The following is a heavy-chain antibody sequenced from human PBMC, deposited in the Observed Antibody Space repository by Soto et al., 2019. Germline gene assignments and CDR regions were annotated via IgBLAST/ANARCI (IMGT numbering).Heavy chain of an antibody. CDR1: GFSFSSYG. CDR2: VYNDGSNK. Sequence: QVQLVESGGGVVQSGSSLRLSCAGSGFSFSSYGMHWVRQAPGKGLEWVAIVYNDGSNKCYGDSVKGRFTISRDNSRNSVFLQMNSLRADDTAVYYCARDANLGFSSSWFMDYWGQGTRVTVSS. D-gene: IGHD6-13*01. CDR3: ARDANLGFSSSWFMDY. V-gene: IGHV3-33*01. J-gene: IGHJ4*02.